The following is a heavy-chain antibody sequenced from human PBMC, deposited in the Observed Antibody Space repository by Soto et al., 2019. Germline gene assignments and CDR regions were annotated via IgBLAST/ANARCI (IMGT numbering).Heavy chain of an antibody. V-gene: IGHV3-30-3*01. Sequence: QVQLVESGGGVVQPGRSLRLSCAASGFTFSSYAMHWVRQAPGKGLEWVAVISYDGNKKYYADSVKGRFTISRDNSKNALYLQMNSLRAEDTAVYYCARERADYYYGSRLFDPWGQGTLVTVSS. D-gene: IGHD3-10*01. CDR3: ARERADYYYGSRLFDP. J-gene: IGHJ5*02. CDR1: GFTFSSYA. CDR2: ISYDGNKK.